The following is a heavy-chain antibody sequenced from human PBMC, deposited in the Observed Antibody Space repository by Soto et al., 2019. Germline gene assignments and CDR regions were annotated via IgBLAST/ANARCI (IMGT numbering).Heavy chain of an antibody. J-gene: IGHJ4*02. CDR2: IIPILGIA. V-gene: IGHV1-69*02. CDR3: ATTSDYVDYAFDD. CDR1: GGTFSSYT. Sequence: QVQLVQSGAEVKKPGSSVKVSCKASGGTFSSYTISWVRQAPGQGLEWMGRIIPILGIANYAQKFQGRVTITADKSTSTAYRELSSLRSEDTAVYYCATTSDYVDYAFDDWGQGTLVTVSS. D-gene: IGHD4-17*01.